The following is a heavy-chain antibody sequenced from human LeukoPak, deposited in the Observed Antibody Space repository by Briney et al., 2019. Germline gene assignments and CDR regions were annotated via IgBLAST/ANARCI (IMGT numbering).Heavy chain of an antibody. Sequence: ASVKVSCKASGYTFTSYYIHWVRQAPGQGLEWMGWINPNSGGTNTAQKFQGRVTMTRDTSLSTAYMELSRLSSDDTAVYYCARVNNYYDSSGYLYYFDNWGQGTLVTVSS. CDR2: INPNSGGT. V-gene: IGHV1-2*02. CDR3: ARVNNYYDSSGYLYYFDN. CDR1: GYTFTSYY. D-gene: IGHD3-22*01. J-gene: IGHJ4*02.